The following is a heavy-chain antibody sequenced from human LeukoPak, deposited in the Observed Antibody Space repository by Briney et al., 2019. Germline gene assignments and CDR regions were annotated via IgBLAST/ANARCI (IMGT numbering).Heavy chain of an antibody. Sequence: PVGSLRLSCAASGFTFDDYGMSWVRQAPGKGLEWVSGINWNGGSTGYADSVKGRLTISRDNAKNTLYLQMNSLRAEDTAVYYCARARLMRAHAYYFDYWGQGTLVTVSS. V-gene: IGHV3-20*04. CDR2: INWNGGST. D-gene: IGHD3-16*01. CDR3: ARARLMRAHAYYFDY. J-gene: IGHJ4*02. CDR1: GFTFDDYG.